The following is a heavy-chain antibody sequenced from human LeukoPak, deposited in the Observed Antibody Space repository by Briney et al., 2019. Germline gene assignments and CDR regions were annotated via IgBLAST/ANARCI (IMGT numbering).Heavy chain of an antibody. CDR3: ARDSDYYYDSSGYYNNWFDP. D-gene: IGHD3-22*01. CDR1: GDSIGRGSYY. J-gene: IGHJ5*02. Sequence: SQTLSLTCAVSGDSIGRGSYYWGWIRQPAGKAPEWIGRIFNTGSTSYNPSLKSRVTISVDTSKNQFSLNLRSVTAADTAVYYCARDSDYYYDSSGYYNNWFDPWGQGTLVTVPS. V-gene: IGHV4-61*02. CDR2: IFNTGST.